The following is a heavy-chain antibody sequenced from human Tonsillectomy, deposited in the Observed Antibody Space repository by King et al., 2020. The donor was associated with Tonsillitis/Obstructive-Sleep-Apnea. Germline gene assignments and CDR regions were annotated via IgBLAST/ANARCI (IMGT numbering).Heavy chain of an antibody. CDR2: MNPNSGNT. D-gene: IGHD4-23*01. CDR1: GYTFTSYD. V-gene: IGHV1-8*01. CDR3: ARGVMTTVVTLNGMDV. Sequence: QLVQSGAEVKKPGASVKVSCKTSGYTFTSYDINWVRQATGQGLEWMGWMNPNSGNTGYAQKFQGRVTMTRNTSISTAYMELSSLRSEDTAVYYCARGVMTTVVTLNGMDVWGQGTTVTVSS. J-gene: IGHJ6*02.